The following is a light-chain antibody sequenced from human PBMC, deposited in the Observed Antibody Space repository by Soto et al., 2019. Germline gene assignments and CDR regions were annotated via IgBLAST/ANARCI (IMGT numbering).Light chain of an antibody. CDR3: CSYAGGYIYL. CDR1: GNDVGAYNY. Sequence: QSVIAQTSSMSGSPGQSVTISCTGTGNDVGAYNYVSWYQQHPGRPPKLMIYDVTKWPSGVPERFSGSKSGNTASLTISGLQAEDEADYFCCSYAGGYIYLFGTGTKVTAL. CDR2: DVT. V-gene: IGLV2-11*01. J-gene: IGLJ1*01.